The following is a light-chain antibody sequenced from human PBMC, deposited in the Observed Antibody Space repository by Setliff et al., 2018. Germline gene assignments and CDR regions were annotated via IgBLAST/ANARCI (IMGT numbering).Light chain of an antibody. CDR3: SSYASSINPYV. CDR2: EVT. V-gene: IGLV2-8*01. Sequence: SALAQPPSASGSPGQSLTISCTGTSNDVGAYNYVSWYQQHPGKAPKLMIYEVTKRPSGVPDRFSGSKSGNTASLTVSGHQGEDEADYYCSSYASSINPYVFGTGTKVTVL. CDR1: SNDVGAYNY. J-gene: IGLJ1*01.